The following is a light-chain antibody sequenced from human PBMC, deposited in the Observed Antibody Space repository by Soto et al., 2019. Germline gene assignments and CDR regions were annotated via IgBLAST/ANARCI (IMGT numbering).Light chain of an antibody. J-gene: IGKJ1*01. CDR3: QQSYTTPWT. Sequence: DIQMTQSPSSLSASVGDRVTITCRASQSINIFLNWYQQKPGKAPNLMIYAASSLRSGVPSRFSGSGSVTGFTLTISRLQPEDFATYYCQQSYTTPWTFGQGTKVEI. V-gene: IGKV1-39*01. CDR1: QSINIF. CDR2: AAS.